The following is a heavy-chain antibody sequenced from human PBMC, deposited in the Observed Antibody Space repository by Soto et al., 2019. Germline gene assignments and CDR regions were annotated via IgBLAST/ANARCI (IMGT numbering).Heavy chain of an antibody. CDR1: GFTFSSYS. V-gene: IGHV3-48*01. CDR2: ISSSSSTI. D-gene: IGHD6-13*01. CDR3: ARHPERIAEIGWFDP. Sequence: PGGSLRLSCAASGFTFSSYSMNRVRQAPGKGLEWVSYISSSSSTIYYADSVKGRLTISRDNAKNSLYLQMNSLRAEDTAVYYCARHPERIAEIGWFDPWGQGTLVTVSS. J-gene: IGHJ5*02.